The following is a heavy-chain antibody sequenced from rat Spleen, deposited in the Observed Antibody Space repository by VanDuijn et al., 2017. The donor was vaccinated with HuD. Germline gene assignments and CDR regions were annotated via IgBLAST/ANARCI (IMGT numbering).Heavy chain of an antibody. V-gene: IGHV5S23*01. CDR3: ARDYGGPYYFDY. J-gene: IGHJ2*01. CDR1: GFTFSNYD. CDR2: ISTGGGNT. D-gene: IGHD1-11*01. Sequence: EVQLVESGGGLVQPGRSLKLSCAASGFTFSNYDMAWVRQAPTKGLELVASISTGGGNTYYRDSVKGRFTISRDNAKSTLYLQMDSLRSEDTATYYCARDYGGPYYFDYWGQGVMVTVSS.